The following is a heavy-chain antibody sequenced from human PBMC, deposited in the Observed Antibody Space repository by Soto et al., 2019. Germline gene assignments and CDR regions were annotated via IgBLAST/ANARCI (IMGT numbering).Heavy chain of an antibody. CDR1: GFTFSSDW. CDR2: INTDGSGT. Sequence: PGGSLRLSCAASGFTFSSDWMHWVRQAPGKGLVWVSRINTDGSGTTYADSVKGRFTISRDNAKNMVYLQMNSLRAEDTAVYYCARLGAYYQSLDPWGQGTLVTVSS. CDR3: ARLGAYYQSLDP. D-gene: IGHD2-21*01. J-gene: IGHJ5*02. V-gene: IGHV3-74*01.